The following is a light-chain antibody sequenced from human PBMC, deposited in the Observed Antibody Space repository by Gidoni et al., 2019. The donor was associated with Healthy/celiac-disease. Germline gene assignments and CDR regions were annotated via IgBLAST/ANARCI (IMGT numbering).Light chain of an antibody. CDR1: QSVSSCY. CDR3: QKYGSSPLFT. CDR2: GAY. J-gene: IGKJ3*01. Sequence: EIVLTQSLRTLSLSPGESATLSCSASQSVSSCYLDWYQQKPGQDPRRLIYGAYSRANGIPDRFSGSGSGTDFTLTISRLEPEDFAVYNCQKYGSSPLFTFGPGTKVDIK. V-gene: IGKV3-20*01.